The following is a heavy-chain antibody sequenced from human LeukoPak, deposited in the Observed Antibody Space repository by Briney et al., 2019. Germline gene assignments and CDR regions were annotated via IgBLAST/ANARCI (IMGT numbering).Heavy chain of an antibody. Sequence: GRSPRLSCAASGFTFSSYAMHWVRQAPGKGLEWVAVISYDGSNKYYADSVKGRFTISRDNSKNTLYLQMNSLRAEDTAVYYCARDMASGSGWYIRRGDYYYYGMDVWGKGTTVTVSS. V-gene: IGHV3-30*04. CDR3: ARDMASGSGWYIRRGDYYYYGMDV. J-gene: IGHJ6*04. CDR2: ISYDGSNK. D-gene: IGHD6-19*01. CDR1: GFTFSSYA.